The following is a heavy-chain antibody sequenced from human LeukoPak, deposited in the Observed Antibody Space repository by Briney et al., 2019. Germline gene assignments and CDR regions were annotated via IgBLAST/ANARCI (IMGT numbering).Heavy chain of an antibody. CDR2: ISSSGSTI. D-gene: IGHD5-12*01. CDR1: GFTFSSYE. V-gene: IGHV3-48*03. Sequence: GGSLRLSCAASGFTFSSYEMNWVRQAPGKGLEWVSYISSSGSTIYYADSVKGRFTISRDNANNSLYLQMNSLRAEDTAVYYCARARGYSGYDSANFDYWGQGTLVTVSS. J-gene: IGHJ4*02. CDR3: ARARGYSGYDSANFDY.